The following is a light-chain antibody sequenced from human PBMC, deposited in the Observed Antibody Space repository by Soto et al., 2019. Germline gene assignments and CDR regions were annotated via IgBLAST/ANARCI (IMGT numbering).Light chain of an antibody. CDR2: LNSDGSH. V-gene: IGLV4-69*01. CDR3: QTWDTGIWV. J-gene: IGLJ3*02. Sequence: QLVLTQSPSASASLGASVKLTCTLSSRHSSHAIAWHQQQPEKGPRFLMRLNSDGSHTKGDGIPDRFSVSRSGPERYLTISSLQSEDEADYYCQTWDTGIWVFGGGTKLTVL. CDR1: SRHSSHA.